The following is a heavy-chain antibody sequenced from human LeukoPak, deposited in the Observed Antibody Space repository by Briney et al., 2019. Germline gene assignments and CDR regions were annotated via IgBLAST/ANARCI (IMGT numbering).Heavy chain of an antibody. CDR1: GGSISSYY. J-gene: IGHJ4*02. Sequence: PSETLSLTCTVSGGSISSYYWSWIRQPPGKGLEWIGYIYYSGSTNYNPSPKSRVTISVDTSKNQFSLKLSSVTAADTAVYYCARNVPPLRYFGWLLVGSFDYWGQGTLVTVSS. V-gene: IGHV4-59*01. CDR2: IYYSGST. D-gene: IGHD3-9*01. CDR3: ARNVPPLRYFGWLLVGSFDY.